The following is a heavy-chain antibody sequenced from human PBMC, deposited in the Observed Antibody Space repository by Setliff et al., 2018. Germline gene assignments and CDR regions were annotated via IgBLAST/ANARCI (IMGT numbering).Heavy chain of an antibody. CDR1: GFTFNTYA. J-gene: IGHJ5*02. CDR2: ISDTAIGI. Sequence: GGSLRLSCAASGFTFNTYAMSWVRQPPGKGLEWVASISDTAIGIYYTGSVRGRFTISRDNSKKILFLQMDSLRVEDTAIYYCARDPNGDYVGAFDPWGQGILVTVSS. V-gene: IGHV3-23*01. CDR3: ARDPNGDYVGAFDP. D-gene: IGHD4-17*01.